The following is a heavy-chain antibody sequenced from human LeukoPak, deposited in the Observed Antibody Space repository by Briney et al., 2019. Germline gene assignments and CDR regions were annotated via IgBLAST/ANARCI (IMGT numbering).Heavy chain of an antibody. CDR3: ARLYDILTGAFDY. CDR2: ISSSSSYI. V-gene: IGHV3-21*01. CDR1: GFTFTSYS. Sequence: GGSLRLSCAASGFTFTSYSMNWVRQAPGKGLEWVASISSSSSYIYYADSVKGRFTISRDNAKNSLYLQMSSLRAEDTAIYYCARLYDILTGAFDYWGQGTLVTVSS. D-gene: IGHD3-9*01. J-gene: IGHJ4*02.